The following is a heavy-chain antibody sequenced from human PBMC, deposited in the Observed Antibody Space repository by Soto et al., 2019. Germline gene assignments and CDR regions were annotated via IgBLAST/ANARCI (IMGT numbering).Heavy chain of an antibody. CDR2: ISSSSSYI. CDR1: GFTFSSYS. J-gene: IGHJ4*02. D-gene: IGHD2-15*01. V-gene: IGHV3-21*01. CDR3: ARDQVVAATPDY. Sequence: EVQLVESGGGLVKPGGSLRLSCAASGFTFSSYSMNWVRQAPGKGLEWVSSISSSSSYIYYADSVKGRFTIARDNAKNSLYLQMTSLRAEDTAVYYCARDQVVAATPDYWGQGTLVTVSS.